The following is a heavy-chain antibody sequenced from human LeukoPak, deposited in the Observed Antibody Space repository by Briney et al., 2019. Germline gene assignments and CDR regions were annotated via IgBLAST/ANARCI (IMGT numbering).Heavy chain of an antibody. Sequence: GGSLRLSCAASGFTFGSYEMNWVRQAPGKGLEWVSYIGTIISTTYNADSVKGRFTVSRDDAKSSLYLQMSSLRAEDTAVYYCARNVYDLRGQWLVPGFDYWGQGTLVTVSS. J-gene: IGHJ4*02. CDR3: ARNVYDLRGQWLVPGFDY. V-gene: IGHV3-48*03. CDR1: GFTFGSYE. CDR2: IGTIISTT. D-gene: IGHD6-19*01.